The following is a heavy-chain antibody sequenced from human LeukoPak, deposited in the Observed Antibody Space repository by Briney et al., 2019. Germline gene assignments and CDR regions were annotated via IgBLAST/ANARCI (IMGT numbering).Heavy chain of an antibody. J-gene: IGHJ4*02. D-gene: IGHD6-19*01. CDR1: GFTFSSYW. V-gene: IGHV3-74*01. Sequence: HPGGSLRLSCAASGFTFSSYWMHWVRQAPGKGLVWVSRINSDGSSTTYADSVKGRFTISRDSAKNTLYLQMNSLRAEDTAVYYCARSSPGIAVAGSGYWGQGTLVTVSS. CDR2: INSDGSST. CDR3: ARSSPGIAVAGSGY.